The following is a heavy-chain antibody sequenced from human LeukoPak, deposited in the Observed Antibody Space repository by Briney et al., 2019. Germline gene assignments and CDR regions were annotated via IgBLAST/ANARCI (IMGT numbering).Heavy chain of an antibody. CDR2: ISWDGGST. D-gene: IGHD3-10*01. V-gene: IGHV3-43D*03. J-gene: IGHJ4*02. Sequence: PGGPLRLSCAASGFTFDDYAMHWVRQAPGKGLEWVSLISWDGGSTYYADSVKGRFTISRDNSKNSLYLQMNSLRAEDTALYYCAKDMFNAPYYGSGSYGGLDYWGQGTLVTVSS. CDR1: GFTFDDYA. CDR3: AKDMFNAPYYGSGSYGGLDY.